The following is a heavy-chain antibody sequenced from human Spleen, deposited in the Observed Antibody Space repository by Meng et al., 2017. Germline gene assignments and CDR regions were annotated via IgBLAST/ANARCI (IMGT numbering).Heavy chain of an antibody. V-gene: IGHV4-61*01. CDR1: GASISSGNYY. D-gene: IGHD1-7*01. CDR3: ARHKAGTTGRIDQ. Sequence: HVQLQESGPGLVNPSQTLSLTGTVSGASISSGNYYWSWVRQHPGKGLEWIGYISYSGSTNYNPSLKSRVTMSVDTSKKQFSLKLSSVTAADTAMYYCARHKAGTTGRIDQWGQGTLVTVSS. CDR2: ISYSGST. J-gene: IGHJ4*02.